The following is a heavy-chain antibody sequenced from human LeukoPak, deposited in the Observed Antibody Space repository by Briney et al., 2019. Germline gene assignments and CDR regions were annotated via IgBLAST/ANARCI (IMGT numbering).Heavy chain of an antibody. V-gene: IGHV4-34*01. J-gene: IGHJ4*02. D-gene: IGHD6-13*01. Sequence: SETLSLTCAVYGGSFSGYYWSWIRQPPGKGLEWIGEINDSGSTNYNPSLKSRVTISVDTSKNQFSLKLSSVTAADTAVYYCARTYSSSWLGRPALEYWGQGTLVTVSS. CDR3: ARTYSSSWLGRPALEY. CDR1: GGSFSGYY. CDR2: INDSGST.